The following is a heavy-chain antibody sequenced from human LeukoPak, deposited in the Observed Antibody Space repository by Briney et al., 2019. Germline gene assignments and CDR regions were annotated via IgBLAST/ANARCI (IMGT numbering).Heavy chain of an antibody. V-gene: IGHV4-34*01. CDR2: INHSGST. CDR1: GGSFSGYY. J-gene: IGHJ5*02. CDR3: ARWANRYDFWSGPKGAWFDP. Sequence: SETLSLTCAVYGGSFSGYYWSWIRQPPGKGLEWIGEINHSGSTNYNPSLKSRVTISVDTSKNQFSLKLSSVTAADTAVYYCARWANRYDFWSGPKGAWFDPWGQGTLVTVSS. D-gene: IGHD3-3*01.